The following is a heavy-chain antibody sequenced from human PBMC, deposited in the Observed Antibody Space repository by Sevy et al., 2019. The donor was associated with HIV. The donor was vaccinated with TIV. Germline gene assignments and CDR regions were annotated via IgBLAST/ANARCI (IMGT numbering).Heavy chain of an antibody. CDR3: ARGRGIAVAGGGHYSDH. J-gene: IGHJ4*02. D-gene: IGHD6-19*01. Sequence: ASVKVSCKASGYTFSRSVITWVRQAPGQGLEWMGWISTYNGKTNYTQKFQDRVTMTTDTSTNTAYMELRSLRSDDTAIYFCARGRGIAVAGGGHYSDHWGQGSLVTVSS. V-gene: IGHV1-18*04. CDR1: GYTFSRSV. CDR2: ISTYNGKT.